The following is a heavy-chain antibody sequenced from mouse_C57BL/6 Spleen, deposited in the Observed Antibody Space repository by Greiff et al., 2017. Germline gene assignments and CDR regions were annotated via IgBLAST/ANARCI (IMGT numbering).Heavy chain of an antibody. J-gene: IGHJ4*01. CDR2: IDPSDSYT. CDR3: ARSGYYGSSVYYAMDY. V-gene: IGHV1-69*01. CDR1: GYTFTSYW. Sequence: QVQLQQPGAELVMPGASVKLSCKASGYTFTSYWMHWVKQRPGQGLEWIGEIDPSDSYTNYNQKFKGKSTLTVDKSSSTAYMQLSSLTSEDSAVYYCARSGYYGSSVYYAMDYWGQGTSVTVSS. D-gene: IGHD1-1*01.